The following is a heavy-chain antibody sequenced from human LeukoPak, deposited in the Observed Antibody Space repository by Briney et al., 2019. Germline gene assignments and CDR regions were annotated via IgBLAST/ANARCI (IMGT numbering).Heavy chain of an antibody. V-gene: IGHV4-31*03. J-gene: IGHJ5*02. D-gene: IGHD2-2*01. Sequence: SETLSLTCTVSGGSISSGGYYWSWIRQHPGKGLEWIGYIYYSGSTYYNPSLKSRVTISVDTSKNQFSLKLSSVTAADTAVYYCARDSRGGYCSSTSCYSSWFDLWGQGTLVTVSS. CDR1: GGSISSGGYY. CDR3: ARDSRGGYCSSTSCYSSWFDL. CDR2: IYYSGST.